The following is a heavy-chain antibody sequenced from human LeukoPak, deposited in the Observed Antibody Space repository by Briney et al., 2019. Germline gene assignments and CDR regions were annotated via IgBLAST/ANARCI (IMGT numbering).Heavy chain of an antibody. CDR1: GDSISNYY. V-gene: IGHV4-59*01. CDR2: IYYSGST. J-gene: IGHJ5*02. Sequence: PSETLSLTCTVSGDSISNYYWSWIRQPPGKGLEWIGYIYYSGSTNYNPSLKSRVTISVDTSKNQFSLRLSSVTAADTAVHYCARGTAVAGTWGQGTLVTVSS. CDR3: ARGTAVAGT. D-gene: IGHD6-19*01.